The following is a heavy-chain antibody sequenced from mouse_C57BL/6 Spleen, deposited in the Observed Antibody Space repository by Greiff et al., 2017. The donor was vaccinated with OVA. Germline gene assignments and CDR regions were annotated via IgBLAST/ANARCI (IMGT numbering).Heavy chain of an antibody. CDR1: GYAFSSSW. J-gene: IGHJ3*01. V-gene: IGHV1-82*01. CDR3: ARAYYSNWCAY. Sequence: QVHVKQSGPELVKPGASVKISCKASGYAFSSSWMNWVKQRPGKGLEWIGRIYPGDGDTNYNGKFKGKATLTADKSSSTAYMQLSSLTSEDSAVYFCARAYYSNWCAYWGQGTLVTVSA. CDR2: IYPGDGDT. D-gene: IGHD2-5*01.